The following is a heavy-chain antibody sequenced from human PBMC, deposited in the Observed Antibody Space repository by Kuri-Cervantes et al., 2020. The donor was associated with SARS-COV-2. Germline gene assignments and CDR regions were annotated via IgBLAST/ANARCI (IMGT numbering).Heavy chain of an antibody. CDR2: IYYSGTT. CDR1: GGSFSGYY. CDR3: AREPWGYGHGGY. D-gene: IGHD5-18*01. V-gene: IGHV4-34*09. Sequence: SETLSLTFAVYGGSFSGYYWSWFRQPPGKGLEWIGRIYYSGTTSYNLSLKSRVTISVDTSKNQFSLRLSSVTAADTAVYYCAREPWGYGHGGYWGQGTLVTVSS. J-gene: IGHJ4*02.